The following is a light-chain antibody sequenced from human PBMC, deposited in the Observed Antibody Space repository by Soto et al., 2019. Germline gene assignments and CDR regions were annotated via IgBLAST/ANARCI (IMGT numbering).Light chain of an antibody. CDR2: SNN. CDR1: SSNIGSNY. Sequence: QAVVTQPPSASGTPGQRVTISCSGSSSNIGSNYVYWYQQLPGTAPILLIYSNNQRPSGVPDRFSGSKSGTSASLAISGLRSEDEADYYCAAWNDSLSGYVFGTGTKLTVL. CDR3: AAWNDSLSGYV. V-gene: IGLV1-47*02. J-gene: IGLJ1*01.